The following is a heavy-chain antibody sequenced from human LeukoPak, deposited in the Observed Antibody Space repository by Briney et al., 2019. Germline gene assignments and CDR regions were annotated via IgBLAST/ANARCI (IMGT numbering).Heavy chain of an antibody. CDR1: GFTLSRYW. V-gene: IGHV3-7*02. D-gene: IGHD6-13*01. Sequence: GGSLRLSCAASGFTLSRYWMSWVRQAPGKGLEWVANIKQDGAEKYYVDSVKGRFTISRDNAKKSLYLQMNSLRAEDTAVYYCAKHQLVGDWYFDLWGRGTLVTVSS. CDR3: AKHQLVGDWYFDL. CDR2: IKQDGAEK. J-gene: IGHJ2*01.